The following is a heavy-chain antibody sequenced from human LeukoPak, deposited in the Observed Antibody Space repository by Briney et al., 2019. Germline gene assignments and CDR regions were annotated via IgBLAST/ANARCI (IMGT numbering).Heavy chain of an antibody. CDR3: AKGDRDFLEWLPYYYYMDV. V-gene: IGHV3-30*02. D-gene: IGHD3-3*01. J-gene: IGHJ6*03. Sequence: GGSLRLSCAASGFIFSSYGMHWVRQAPGKGLEWVAFIRYDGSNNYYADSVKGRFTISRDNSKNTLYLQMNSLRAEDTAVYYCAKGDRDFLEWLPYYYYMDVWGKGTTVTVSS. CDR1: GFIFSSYG. CDR2: IRYDGSNN.